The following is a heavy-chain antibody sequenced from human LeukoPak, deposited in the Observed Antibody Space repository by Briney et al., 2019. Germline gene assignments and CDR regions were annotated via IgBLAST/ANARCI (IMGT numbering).Heavy chain of an antibody. V-gene: IGHV3-48*01. CDR3: AGARGSSGWYVGYYYYYGMDV. CDR2: ISSSSSTI. Sequence: PGGSLRISCAASGFTFSSYSMNWVRQAPGKGLEWVSYISSSSSTIYYADSVKGRFTISRDNAKNSLYLQMNSLRAEDTAVYYCAGARGSSGWYVGYYYYYGMDVWGQGTTVTVSS. J-gene: IGHJ6*02. CDR1: GFTFSSYS. D-gene: IGHD6-19*01.